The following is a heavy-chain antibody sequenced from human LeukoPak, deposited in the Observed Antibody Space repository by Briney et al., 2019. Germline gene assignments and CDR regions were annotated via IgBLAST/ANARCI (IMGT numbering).Heavy chain of an antibody. Sequence: GASLRLSYAASGFTFSNYAMSWVRQAPGKGLEWVSAVSGRDSSTYYTDSVKSRFTISRDNSKNTLYLQMNSLSAENTAIYYCAKWGDYDVLTGYYDSDYWGQGTLVTVSS. CDR1: GFTFSNYA. V-gene: IGHV3-23*01. CDR3: AKWGDYDVLTGYYDSDY. D-gene: IGHD3-9*01. CDR2: VSGRDSST. J-gene: IGHJ4*02.